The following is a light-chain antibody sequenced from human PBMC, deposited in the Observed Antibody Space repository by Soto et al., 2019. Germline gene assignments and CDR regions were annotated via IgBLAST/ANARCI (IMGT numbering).Light chain of an antibody. J-gene: IGKJ4*01. V-gene: IGKV1-9*01. CDR1: QDISSS. Sequence: IQLSQSPSSLSASVVDRVTITCRASQDISSSVAWYQQKPGKAPNLLIYVASTLQSGGPSRFSGSGSGTDFTLTIISLQPEDFSTYYCQQLNSYPLTFGGGTKVDIK. CDR2: VAS. CDR3: QQLNSYPLT.